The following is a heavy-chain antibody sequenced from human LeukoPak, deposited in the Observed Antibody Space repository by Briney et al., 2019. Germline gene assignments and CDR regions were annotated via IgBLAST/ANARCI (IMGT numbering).Heavy chain of an antibody. V-gene: IGHV3-48*02. CDR3: ARAGGDYRYDAFHI. Sequence: PGGSLRLSCAASGFTFSSYSMNWVRQAPGKGLEWVSYISSSSSTIYYADSVKGRFTISRDNAKSSLYLQMNSLRDEDTAVYYCARAGGDYRYDAFHIWGQGTMVTVSS. CDR1: GFTFSSYS. D-gene: IGHD4-17*01. CDR2: ISSSSSTI. J-gene: IGHJ3*02.